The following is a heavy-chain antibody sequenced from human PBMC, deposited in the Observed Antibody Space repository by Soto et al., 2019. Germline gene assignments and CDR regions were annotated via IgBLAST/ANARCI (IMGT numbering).Heavy chain of an antibody. J-gene: IGHJ6*02. CDR3: ARDRYLTFDVVVVEDVIDV. D-gene: IGHD2-2*01. V-gene: IGHV6-1*01. Sequence: SQTLSLTCAISGDTVSSYSAAWNWIRQSPSRGLEWLGRTYYRSKWYNDYAISVRSRIAINPDTSKNQFSLQLNSVTPEDTAVYYCARDRYLTFDVVVVEDVIDVWGQGSTVTGSS. CDR2: TYYRSKWYN. CDR1: GDTVSSYSAA.